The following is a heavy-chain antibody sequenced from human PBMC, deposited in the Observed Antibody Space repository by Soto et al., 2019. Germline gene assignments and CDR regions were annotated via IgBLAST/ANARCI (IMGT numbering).Heavy chain of an antibody. Sequence: QVQLVQSGAEVKKPESSVRVSCKASGGTFNSYAITWVRQAPGQGLEWMGGTIPMFGTTNYAEKFQGRVTISADESTNRAYMELSSLRSEDTAVYYCTRCGIRYHSIGYYLGIDGMAVWGQGTTVIVSS. CDR2: TIPMFGTT. CDR1: GGTFNSYA. CDR3: TRCGIRYHSIGYYLGIDGMAV. J-gene: IGHJ6*02. D-gene: IGHD3-22*01. V-gene: IGHV1-69*12.